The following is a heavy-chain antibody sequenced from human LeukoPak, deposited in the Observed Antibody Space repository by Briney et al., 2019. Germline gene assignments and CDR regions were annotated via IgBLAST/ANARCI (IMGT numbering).Heavy chain of an antibody. CDR2: MNPNNGNT. CDR3: VRDGEGVAISVNYWFDP. V-gene: IGHV1-8*01. J-gene: IGHJ5*02. CDR1: GFTFTSYD. Sequence: ASVTVSCKASGFTFTSYDINWVRQASGQGLEWMGWMNPNNGNTGYAQKFQGRVTMTRDTSISTAYMELRGLRSEDTAVYYCVRDGEGVAISVNYWFDPWGQGTLVTVSS. D-gene: IGHD3-10*01.